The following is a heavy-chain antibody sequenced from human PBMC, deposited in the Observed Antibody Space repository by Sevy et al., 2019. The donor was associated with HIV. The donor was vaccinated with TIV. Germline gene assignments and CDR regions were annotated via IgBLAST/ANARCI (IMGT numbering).Heavy chain of an antibody. J-gene: IGHJ4*02. CDR2: INQDGSEK. CDR3: ARSVDY. Sequence: GGSLRLSCVASGFTFRSYWMNWLRQAPGKGLEWVANINQDGSEKFYLDSVKGRFTISRDNAKNSVFLQMDSLRAEDTAVYYCARSVDYWGQGSLVTVSS. CDR1: GFTFRSYW. V-gene: IGHV3-7*01.